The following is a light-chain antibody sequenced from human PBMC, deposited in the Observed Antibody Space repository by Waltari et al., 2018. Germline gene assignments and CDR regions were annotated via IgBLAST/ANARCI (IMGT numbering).Light chain of an antibody. CDR2: EIN. CDR1: SSDVGGYNY. Sequence: QSALTQPPSASGSPGQSVTISCTGTSSDVGGYNYVSWYQQHPGKAPKLIIFEINKRPSGGPDRFAGSKAGNTASLTVSGLQAEDEADYYCSSYACNNIVIFDGGTKLTVL. CDR3: SSYACNNIVI. V-gene: IGLV2-8*01. J-gene: IGLJ2*01.